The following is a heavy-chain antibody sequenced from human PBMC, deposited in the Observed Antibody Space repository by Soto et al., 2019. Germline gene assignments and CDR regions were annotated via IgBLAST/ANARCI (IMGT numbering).Heavy chain of an antibody. CDR2: IYYSGST. V-gene: IGHV4-31*03. CDR3: ARVDYDILTGYLGPHRFDP. CDR1: GGSISSGGYY. Sequence: PSETLSLTCTVSGGSISSGGYYWSWIRQHPGKGLEWIGYIYYSGSTYYNPSLKSRVTISVDTSKNQFSLKLSSVTAADTAVYYCARVDYDILTGYLGPHRFDPWGQGTLVTVSS. D-gene: IGHD3-9*01. J-gene: IGHJ5*02.